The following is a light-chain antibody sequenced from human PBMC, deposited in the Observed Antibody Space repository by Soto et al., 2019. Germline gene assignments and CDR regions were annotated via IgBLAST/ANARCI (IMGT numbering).Light chain of an antibody. Sequence: QSALTQPASVSGSPGQSITISCTGTSSDVGGYNYVSWYQQHPRKVPKLIIFEVLRRPSGISNRFSGSKSGNTASLTISGLQAEDEADYYCCSYTPTSTFVFGGGTKLTVL. CDR2: EVL. V-gene: IGLV2-14*01. CDR3: CSYTPTSTFV. CDR1: SSDVGGYNY. J-gene: IGLJ2*01.